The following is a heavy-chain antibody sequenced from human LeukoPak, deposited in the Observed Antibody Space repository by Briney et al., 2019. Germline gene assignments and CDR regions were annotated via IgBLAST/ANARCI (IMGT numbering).Heavy chain of an antibody. V-gene: IGHV3-21*01. CDR3: ARAYYYDSSGYYYFDY. D-gene: IGHD3-22*01. CDR1: GFTFSSYS. J-gene: IGHJ4*02. CDR2: NSSSSSYI. Sequence: PGGSLRLSCAASGFTFSSYSMNWVRQAPGKGLEWVSSNSSSSSYIYYADSVKGRFTISRDNAKNSLYLQMNSLRAEDTAVYYCARAYYYDSSGYYYFDYWGQGTLVTVSS.